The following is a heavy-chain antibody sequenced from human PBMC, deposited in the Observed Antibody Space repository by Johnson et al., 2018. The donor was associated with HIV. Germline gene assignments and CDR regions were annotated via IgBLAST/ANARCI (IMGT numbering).Heavy chain of an antibody. D-gene: IGHD6-6*01. CDR2: IWYDGSNK. Sequence: QVQLVESGGGVVQPGRSLRLSCAASGFTFSSYGMHWVRQAPGKGLEWVAVIWYDGSNKYYADSVKGRFTLSSDNSKNTLYLQMNSLRAEDTAVYYCARAGRSSDDAFDIWGQGTMVTVSS. V-gene: IGHV3-33*01. J-gene: IGHJ3*02. CDR1: GFTFSSYG. CDR3: ARAGRSSDDAFDI.